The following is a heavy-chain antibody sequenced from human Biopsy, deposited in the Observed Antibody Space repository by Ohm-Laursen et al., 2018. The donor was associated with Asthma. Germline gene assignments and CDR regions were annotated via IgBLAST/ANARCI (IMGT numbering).Heavy chain of an antibody. CDR1: PGSFSGFF. CDR2: IYYSGTT. J-gene: IGHJ6*02. CDR3: VRGSSSWHHGPFHYYYGLDV. Sequence: SDTLSLTCDVYPGSFSGFFWTWIRQSPGKGLEWIGSIYYSGTTYYNPSLESRVTVSADTSKNQFSLKLTSVTAADTAVYYCVRGSSSWHHGPFHYYYGLDVWGQGTTATVSS. V-gene: IGHV4-34*01. D-gene: IGHD6-13*01.